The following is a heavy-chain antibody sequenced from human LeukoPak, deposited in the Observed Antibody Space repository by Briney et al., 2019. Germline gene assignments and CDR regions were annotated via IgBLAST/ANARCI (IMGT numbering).Heavy chain of an antibody. CDR3: ARVREDDSSGYFDY. CDR2: ISTDGSST. J-gene: IGHJ4*02. D-gene: IGHD3-22*01. Sequence: GGSLRLSCAASGFTFSRYWMHWLRQAPGKGLVWVSRISTDGSSTSYADSVKGRFTISRDNGRNTLYLQMNSLRAEDTAVYYCARVREDDSSGYFDYWGQGTLVTVSS. CDR1: GFTFSRYW. V-gene: IGHV3-74*01.